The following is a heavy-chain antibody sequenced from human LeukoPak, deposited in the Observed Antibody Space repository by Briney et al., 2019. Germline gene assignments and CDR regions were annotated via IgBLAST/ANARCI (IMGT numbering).Heavy chain of an antibody. CDR3: ARDGGQLGLH. Sequence: PSETLSLTCTVSGGSISSGGYYWSWIRQPPGKGLERIGYIYYSGSTNYNPSLKSRVTISVDTSKNQFSLKLSSVTAADTAVYYCARDGGQLGLHWGQGTLVTVSS. J-gene: IGHJ4*02. D-gene: IGHD6-6*01. CDR2: IYYSGST. CDR1: GGSISSGGYY. V-gene: IGHV4-61*08.